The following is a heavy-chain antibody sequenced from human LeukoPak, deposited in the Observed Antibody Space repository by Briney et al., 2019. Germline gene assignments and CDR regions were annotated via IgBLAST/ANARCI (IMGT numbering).Heavy chain of an antibody. J-gene: IGHJ4*02. CDR1: GFTFSSYW. V-gene: IGHV3-7*01. Sequence: GGSLRLSCAASGFTFSSYWMSWVRQAPGKGLEWVANIKQDGGEKYYVDSVKGRFTISRDNAKNSLYLQMNSLRAEDTAVYYCARDPVQYCGGDCYYDYWGQGTLVTVSS. CDR3: ARDPVQYCGGDCYYDY. CDR2: IKQDGGEK. D-gene: IGHD2-21*01.